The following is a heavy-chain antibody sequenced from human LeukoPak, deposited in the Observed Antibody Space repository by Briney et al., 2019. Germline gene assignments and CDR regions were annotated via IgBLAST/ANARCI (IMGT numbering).Heavy chain of an antibody. CDR1: GGSISSYY. CDR3: ARERVSRADAFDI. CDR2: IYYSGST. V-gene: IGHV4-59*01. Sequence: SETLSLTCSVSGGSISSYYWSWIRQPPGKGLEWIGYIYYSGSTNYNTSLKSRVGISVDTSKNQFSLKLSCVTAADTAVYYCARERVSRADAFDIWGQGTMVTVSS. J-gene: IGHJ3*02. D-gene: IGHD2-8*01.